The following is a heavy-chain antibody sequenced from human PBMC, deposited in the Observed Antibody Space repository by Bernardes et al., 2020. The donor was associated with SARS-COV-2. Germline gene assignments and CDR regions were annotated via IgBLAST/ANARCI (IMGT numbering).Heavy chain of an antibody. CDR2: IKQDGSEK. CDR1: GFTSSSYW. V-gene: IGHV3-7*01. D-gene: IGHD4-4*01. CDR3: ARVRSSNSLFDY. Sequence: GSLRLSCAASGFTSSSYWMSWVRQAPGKGLEWVANIKQDGSEKYYVDSVKGRFTISRDNAKNSLYLQMNSLRAEDTAVYYCARVRSSNSLFDYWGQGTLVTVSS. J-gene: IGHJ4*02.